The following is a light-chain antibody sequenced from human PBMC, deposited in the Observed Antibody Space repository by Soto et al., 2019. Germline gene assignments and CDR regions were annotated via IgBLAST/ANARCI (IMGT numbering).Light chain of an antibody. V-gene: IGKV3-15*01. J-gene: IGKJ5*01. Sequence: EIVMTQSPATLSVSPGERATLSCRASQSVSTNLAWYQHKPGQAPRLLIYEASTRAADIPVRFSGSGSGRQFTLTISSLQSEDFALYYCQHRSNWPTFGQGTRLEIK. CDR1: QSVSTN. CDR2: EAS. CDR3: QHRSNWPT.